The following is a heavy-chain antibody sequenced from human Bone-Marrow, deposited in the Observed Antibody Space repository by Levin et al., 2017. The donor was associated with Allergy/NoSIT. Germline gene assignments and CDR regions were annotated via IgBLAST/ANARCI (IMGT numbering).Heavy chain of an antibody. D-gene: IGHD2-15*01. CDR2: ISSSGDSI. V-gene: IGHV3-23*01. J-gene: IGHJ4*02. CDR3: AKDVRRGGGGSDC. Sequence: GESLKISCAASGFTLTNFAMTWVRQPPGKGLEWVSLISSSGDSIYYADSVRGRFTVSRDTSKSTVYLQMNSLRAEDTAVYYCAKDVRRGGGGSDCWGQGTLVTVSS. CDR1: GFTLTNFA.